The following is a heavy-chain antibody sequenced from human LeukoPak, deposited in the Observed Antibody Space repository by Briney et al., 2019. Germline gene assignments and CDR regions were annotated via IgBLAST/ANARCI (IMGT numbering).Heavy chain of an antibody. CDR2: ISSSGSTI. J-gene: IGHJ4*02. CDR1: GFTFSDFY. Sequence: PGGSLRLSCAASGFTFSDFYMSWIRQAPGKGLEWVSYISSSGSTIYYADSVKGRFTISRDNSKNTLSLQMNSPRVEDTAVYYCAREGPNYFDYWGQGTLVTVSS. V-gene: IGHV3-11*01. CDR3: AREGPNYFDY. D-gene: IGHD2-8*01.